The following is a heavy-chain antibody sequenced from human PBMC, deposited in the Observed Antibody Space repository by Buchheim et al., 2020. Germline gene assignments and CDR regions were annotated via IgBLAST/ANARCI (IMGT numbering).Heavy chain of an antibody. CDR2: ISSSGSTI. CDR1: GFTFSSYE. Sequence: EVQLVESGGGLVQPGGSLRLSCAASGFTFSSYEMNWVRQAPGKGLEWVSYISSSGSTIYYADSVKGRFTISRDNAKNSLYLQMNSLRAEDTAVYYCARAYYYDSSGYYYYYYYYGMDVWGQGTT. D-gene: IGHD3-22*01. CDR3: ARAYYYDSSGYYYYYYYYGMDV. V-gene: IGHV3-48*03. J-gene: IGHJ6*02.